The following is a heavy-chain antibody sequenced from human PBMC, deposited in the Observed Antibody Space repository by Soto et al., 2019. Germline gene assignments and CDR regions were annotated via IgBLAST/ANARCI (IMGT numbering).Heavy chain of an antibody. Sequence: PGGSLRLSCAASGFAFTNFAMRWVRQAPGKGLECISGIYGSGRGIEYADSVKGRFTISRDNSKNTVYLQMTDLRVDDTAVYYCAKDAVHNDGLWLMDHWGQGTQVTVSS. CDR1: GFAFTNFA. CDR3: AKDAVHNDGLWLMDH. CDR2: IYGSGRGI. J-gene: IGHJ4*02. V-gene: IGHV3-23*05. D-gene: IGHD2-21*01.